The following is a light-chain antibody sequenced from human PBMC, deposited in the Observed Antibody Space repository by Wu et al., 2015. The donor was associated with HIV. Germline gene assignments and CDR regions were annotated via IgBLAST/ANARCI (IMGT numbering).Light chain of an antibody. V-gene: IGKV1-5*03. CDR1: RVLVAG. CDR3: QQYNSYPFT. CDR2: KAS. Sequence: RVTTRLAGRVRVLVAGGLGIRQETKGKTLTLLIYKASTLESGVPSRFSGSGSGTEFTLTISSLQPDDYATYYCQQYNSYPFTFGPGTKVDIK. J-gene: IGKJ3*01.